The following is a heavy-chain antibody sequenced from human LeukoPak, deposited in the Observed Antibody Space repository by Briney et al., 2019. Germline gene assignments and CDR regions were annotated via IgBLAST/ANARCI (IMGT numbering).Heavy chain of an antibody. CDR2: INSALNT. J-gene: IGHJ4*02. CDR1: GFTFSNYG. CDR3: AREEYSGSLLTLDY. V-gene: IGHV3-23*01. Sequence: PGGSLRLSCAASGFTFSNYGMSWVRQAPGKGLGWVSAINSALNTYYADSVRGRFTISRDNSKNTLYLQVNSLRADDTAVYYCAREEYSGSLLTLDYWGQGTLVTVSS. D-gene: IGHD1-26*01.